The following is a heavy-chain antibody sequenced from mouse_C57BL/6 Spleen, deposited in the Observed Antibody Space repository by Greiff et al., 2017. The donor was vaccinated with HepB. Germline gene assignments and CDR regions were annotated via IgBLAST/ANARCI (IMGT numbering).Heavy chain of an antibody. J-gene: IGHJ4*01. V-gene: IGHV1-82*01. Sequence: QVQLQQSGPELVKPGASVKISCKASGYAFSSSWMNWVKQRPGKGLEWIGRIYPGDGDTNYNGKFKGKATLTADKSSSTAYMQLSSLTSEDSAVYFCASYYGNDYAMDYWGQGTSVTVSS. CDR3: ASYYGNDYAMDY. CDR2: IYPGDGDT. D-gene: IGHD2-1*01. CDR1: GYAFSSSW.